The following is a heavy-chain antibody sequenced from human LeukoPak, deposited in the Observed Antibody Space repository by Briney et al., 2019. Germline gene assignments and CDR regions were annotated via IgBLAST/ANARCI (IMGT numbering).Heavy chain of an antibody. CDR3: AKSASLLWFGELLNYFDY. CDR1: GFTFSSYA. Sequence: GGSLRLSCAASGFTFSSYAMSWVRQAPGKGLEWVSAISGSGGSTYYADSVKGRFTISRDNSKNTLYLQMNSLRAEDAAVYYCAKSASLLWFGELLNYFDYWGQGTLVTVSP. V-gene: IGHV3-23*01. D-gene: IGHD3-10*01. CDR2: ISGSGGST. J-gene: IGHJ4*02.